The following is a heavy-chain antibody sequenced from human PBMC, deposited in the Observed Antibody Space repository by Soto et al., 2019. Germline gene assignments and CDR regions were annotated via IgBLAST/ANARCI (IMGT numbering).Heavy chain of an antibody. D-gene: IGHD5-12*01. Sequence: QITLKESGPTLVKPTQTLTLTCTFSGFSLSTSGVGVGWIRQPPGKALEWLALIYWDDDKRYSPSLKSRLTTTKDTSKNQVVLTMTNMDPVHTATYYCAHVYGGYDNFDYWGQGTLVTVSS. J-gene: IGHJ4*02. CDR2: IYWDDDK. CDR3: AHVYGGYDNFDY. V-gene: IGHV2-5*02. CDR1: GFSLSTSGVG.